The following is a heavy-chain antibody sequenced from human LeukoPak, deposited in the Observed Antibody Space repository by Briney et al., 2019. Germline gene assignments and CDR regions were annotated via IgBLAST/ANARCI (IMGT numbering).Heavy chain of an antibody. D-gene: IGHD2-15*01. CDR3: ARAVCSGGSCYCDY. J-gene: IGHJ4*02. V-gene: IGHV4-31*03. CDR1: GGSISSGGYY. CDR2: TYYSGST. Sequence: SETLSLTCTVSGGSISSGGYYWSWIRQHPGKGLEWIGYTYYSGSTYYNPSLKSRVTISVDTSKNQFSLKLSSVTAADTAVYYCARAVCSGGSCYCDYWGQGTLVTVSS.